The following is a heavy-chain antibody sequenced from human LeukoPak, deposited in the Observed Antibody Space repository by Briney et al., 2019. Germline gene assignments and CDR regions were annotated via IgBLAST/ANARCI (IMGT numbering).Heavy chain of an antibody. CDR1: GFTFSSYE. D-gene: IGHD5-18*01. V-gene: IGHV3-48*03. CDR3: ARDYSGYTYGIDY. J-gene: IGHJ4*02. CDR2: ISSSGSTA. Sequence: TGGLLRLSCAASGFTFSSYEMNWVRQAPGKGLEWVSYISSSGSTAYYADSVKGRFTISRDNAKNTLYLQMNSLRAEDTAVHYCARDYSGYTYGIDYWGQGTLVIVS.